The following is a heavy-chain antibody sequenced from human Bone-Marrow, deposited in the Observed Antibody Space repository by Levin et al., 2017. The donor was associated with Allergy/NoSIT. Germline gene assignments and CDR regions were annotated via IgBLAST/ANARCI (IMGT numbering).Heavy chain of an antibody. CDR2: IKKDGTAK. D-gene: IGHD4-11*01. Sequence: LSLTCAASGFTFHDSWMSWVRQAPGKGLEWLANIKKDGTAKYYADSVKGRFSISRDNAKNSLSLQMDSLRAEDTAVYFCARGAGIYSVYFDYWGQGTLVTASS. CDR3: ARGAGIYSVYFDY. V-gene: IGHV3-7*01. CDR1: GFTFHDSW. J-gene: IGHJ4*02.